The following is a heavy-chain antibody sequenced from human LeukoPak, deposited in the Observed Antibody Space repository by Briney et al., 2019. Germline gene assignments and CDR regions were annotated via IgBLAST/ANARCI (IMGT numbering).Heavy chain of an antibody. J-gene: IGHJ6*03. CDR1: GFPVRSND. CDR3: VRDRFYDVLTGYFYYLDV. Sequence: GGSLRLSCVVSGFPVRSNDMSWVRQAPGKGLEWVSAIYSAGTPYYADSVKGRFTISRDTSRNTVYLQMNSPRLEDTAMYYCVRDRFYDVLTGYFYYLDVWGKGTAVTVFS. V-gene: IGHV3-53*01. D-gene: IGHD3-9*01. CDR2: IYSAGTP.